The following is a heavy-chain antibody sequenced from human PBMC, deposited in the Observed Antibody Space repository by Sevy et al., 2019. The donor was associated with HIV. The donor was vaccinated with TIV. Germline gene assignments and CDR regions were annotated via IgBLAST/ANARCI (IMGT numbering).Heavy chain of an antibody. Sequence: GGSLRLSCAASGFTFSNYAMSWVRQAPGKGLEWVSAIPSSQNITYYAESVKGRFTISRDNSKNTLYLEMNSLRADDTAVYYCAKKGGLSGSYSGMDVWGQGTTVTVSS. CDR2: IPSSQNIT. V-gene: IGHV3-23*01. J-gene: IGHJ6*01. CDR3: AKKGGLSGSYSGMDV. D-gene: IGHD1-26*01. CDR1: GFTFSNYA.